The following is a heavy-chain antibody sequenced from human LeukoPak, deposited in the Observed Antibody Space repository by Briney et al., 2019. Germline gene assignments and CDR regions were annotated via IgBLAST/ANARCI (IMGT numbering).Heavy chain of an antibody. D-gene: IGHD6-19*01. CDR1: GCSISSYY. CDR3: ARGGLSSGWYG. V-gene: IGHV4-59*01. CDR2: SFFSGST. Sequence: SETLSLTCTVSGCSISSYYWSWIRQPPGKGLEWIGYSFFSGSTNYNPSLKSRVTISLDTYKNQFSLRLNSVTAADTAVYYCARGGLSSGWYGWGQGTLVTVSS. J-gene: IGHJ4*02.